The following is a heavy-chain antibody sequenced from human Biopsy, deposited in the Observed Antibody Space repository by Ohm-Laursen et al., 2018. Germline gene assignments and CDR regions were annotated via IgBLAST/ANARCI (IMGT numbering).Heavy chain of an antibody. Sequence: SETLSLTCSVSGASVKTSGYFWAWIRRRPGKGLEWIGYISYNERTHYNPSLTSRLAISFDTSNNRISLQLRSVCVADTAVYYCVREPKTGTAEAWYFDLWGRGSPVTVPS. J-gene: IGHJ2*01. CDR1: GASVKTSGYF. D-gene: IGHD3-9*01. CDR3: VREPKTGTAEAWYFDL. CDR2: ISYNERT. V-gene: IGHV4-31*03.